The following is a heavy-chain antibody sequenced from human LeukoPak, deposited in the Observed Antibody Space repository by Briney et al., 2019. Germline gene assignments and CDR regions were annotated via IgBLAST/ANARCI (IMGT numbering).Heavy chain of an antibody. V-gene: IGHV3-7*01. Sequence: PGGSLRLSCAASGFTFSNYWMSWVRQAPGKELEWVANIKDDGSESYYVDSVKGRFTISRDNAKNSLYLQMTSLRDEDTAVYYCARTIRGYWGQGTLVTVSS. CDR1: GFTFSNYW. CDR2: IKDDGSES. D-gene: IGHD4/OR15-4a*01. CDR3: ARTIRGY. J-gene: IGHJ4*02.